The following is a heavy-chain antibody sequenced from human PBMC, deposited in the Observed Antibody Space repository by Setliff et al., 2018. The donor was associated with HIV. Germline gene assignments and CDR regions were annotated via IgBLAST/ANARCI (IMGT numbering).Heavy chain of an antibody. Sequence: SETLSLTCSVSAFTMSSYYWNFFRQPPGGGLEWIGCVYYSGTTNYSPSLKSRVTISIDTSKNQFSLRLTSVTAADTAMYYCARGPKLATRKEGVFDTWGRGTLVPVSS. V-gene: IGHV4-59*01. CDR2: VYYSGTT. CDR3: ARGPKLATRKEGVFDT. D-gene: IGHD5-12*01. CDR1: AFTMSSYY. J-gene: IGHJ2*01.